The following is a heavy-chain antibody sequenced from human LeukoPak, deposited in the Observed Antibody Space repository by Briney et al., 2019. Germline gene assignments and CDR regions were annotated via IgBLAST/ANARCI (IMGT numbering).Heavy chain of an antibody. CDR2: INHSGST. CDR3: ARAQYSSSWPFDY. Sequence: SETLSLTCAVYGGSFSGYYWSWIRQPPGKGLEWIGEINHSGSTNYNPSLKSRVTISVDTSKNQFSLKLSSVTAADTAVYYCARAQYSSSWPFDYWGQGTLVTASS. V-gene: IGHV4-34*01. D-gene: IGHD6-13*01. J-gene: IGHJ4*02. CDR1: GGSFSGYY.